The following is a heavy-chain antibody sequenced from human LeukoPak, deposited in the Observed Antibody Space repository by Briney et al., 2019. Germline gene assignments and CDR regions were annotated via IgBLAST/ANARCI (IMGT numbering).Heavy chain of an antibody. J-gene: IGHJ4*02. D-gene: IGHD2-2*02. CDR2: ISYDGSNK. CDR3: AKGGYCSSTSCYTIFGVVIFGSHFDY. Sequence: GGSLRLSCAASGFTFSSYGMHWVRQAPGKGLEWVAVISYDGSNKYYADSVKGRFTISRDNSKNTLYLQMNSLRAEDTAVYYCAKGGYCSSTSCYTIFGVVIFGSHFDYWGQGTLVTVSS. CDR1: GFTFSSYG. V-gene: IGHV3-30*18.